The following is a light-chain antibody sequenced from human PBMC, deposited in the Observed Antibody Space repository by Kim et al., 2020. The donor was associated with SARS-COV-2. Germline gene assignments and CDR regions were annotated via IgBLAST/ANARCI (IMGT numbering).Light chain of an antibody. V-gene: IGLV2-11*01. CDR2: DVT. CDR3: CSFAGAHTFV. Sequence: GQSVTISCTGTISDVGAYTFVSWYQRPPGKAPKRMIYDVTKRPSGVPDRFSGSKSGNTASLTISGLQAEDEGDYYCCSFAGAHTFVFGAGTKVTVL. J-gene: IGLJ1*01. CDR1: ISDVGAYTF.